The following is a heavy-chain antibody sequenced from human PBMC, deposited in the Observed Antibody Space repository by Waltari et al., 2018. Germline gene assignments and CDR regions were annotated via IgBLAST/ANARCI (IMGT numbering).Heavy chain of an antibody. CDR1: GYTFPSYD. CDR3: ARGLGTTSRGAGRADY. V-gene: IGHV1-8*03. J-gene: IGHJ4*02. Sequence: QVQLVQSGAEVKKPGASVKVSCKASGYTFPSYDINWVRQSTGQGLEWMGWMNPNSGNTGYAQKFQGRVTITRNTSISTAYMELSSLRSEDTAVYYCARGLGTTSRGAGRADYWGQGTLVTVSS. D-gene: IGHD4-17*01. CDR2: MNPNSGNT.